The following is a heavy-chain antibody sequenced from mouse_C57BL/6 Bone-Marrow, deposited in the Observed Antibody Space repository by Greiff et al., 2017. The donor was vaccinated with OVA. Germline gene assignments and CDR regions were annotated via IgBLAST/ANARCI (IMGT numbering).Heavy chain of an antibody. Sequence: VHVKQSGAELVKPGASVKLSCTASGFNIKDYYMHWVKQRTEQGLEWIGRIDPEDGETKYAPKFPGKATITADTSSNTAYLQLSSLTSEDTAVYYCARGFAYWGQGTLVTVSA. CDR3: ARGFAY. J-gene: IGHJ3*01. CDR2: IDPEDGET. V-gene: IGHV14-2*01. CDR1: GFNIKDYY.